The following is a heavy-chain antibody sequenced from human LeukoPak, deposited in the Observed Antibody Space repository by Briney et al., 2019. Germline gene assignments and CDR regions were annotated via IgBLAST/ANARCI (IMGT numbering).Heavy chain of an antibody. CDR2: INHSGST. J-gene: IGHJ5*02. CDR3: ARVGFLAVAGTARFNWFDP. D-gene: IGHD6-19*01. Sequence: PSETLSLTCTVSGGSISSYYWSWIRQPPGKGLEWIGEINHSGSTNYNPSLKSRVTISVDTSKNQFSLKLSSVTAADTAVYYCARVGFLAVAGTARFNWFDPWGQGTLVTVSS. CDR1: GGSISSYY. V-gene: IGHV4-34*01.